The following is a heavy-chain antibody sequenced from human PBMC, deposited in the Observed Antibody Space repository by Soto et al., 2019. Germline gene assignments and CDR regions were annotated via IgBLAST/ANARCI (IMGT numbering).Heavy chain of an antibody. CDR3: AKSKNDFWNAHYGMDV. V-gene: IGHV1-69*06. CDR2: IIPLFGTR. CDR1: GGTFTSDA. D-gene: IGHD3-3*01. Sequence: QVQLVQSGGEVRKPGSSVQVSCEASGGTFTSDALSWVRQAPGQGLEWMGGIIPLFGTRNYAHKFQGRLTIAANKTTSTDYMELSSLRSEDKAIYYCAKSKNDFWNAHYGMDVWWQGTTVIVS. J-gene: IGHJ6*01.